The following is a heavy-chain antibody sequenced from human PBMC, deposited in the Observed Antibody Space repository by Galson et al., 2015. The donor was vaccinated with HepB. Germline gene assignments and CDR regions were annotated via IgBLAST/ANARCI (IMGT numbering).Heavy chain of an antibody. CDR3: GRGRDNWNRYYFDY. D-gene: IGHD1-1*01. CDR1: GFTFSGSS. V-gene: IGHV3-48*01. Sequence: SLRLSCAASGFTFSGSSMNWVRQAPGKGLEWVSYISSSGSTIYYADSVKGRFTISRDNANNSLDLQMNSLRAEDTALYFCGRGRDNWNRYYFDYWGQGSLVTVSS. CDR2: ISSSGSTI. J-gene: IGHJ4*02.